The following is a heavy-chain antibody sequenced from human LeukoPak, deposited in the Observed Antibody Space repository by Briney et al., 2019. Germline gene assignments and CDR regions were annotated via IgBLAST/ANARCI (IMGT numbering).Heavy chain of an antibody. CDR3: ARVRDAPYYYDSSGYYLGYYFDY. CDR1: GGTFSSYA. Sequence: SVKVSCKASGGTFSSYAISWVRQAPGQGLEWMGGIIPIFGTANYAQKFQGRVTITTDESTSTAYMELSSLRSEDTAVYRCARVRDAPYYYDSSGYYLGYYFDYWGQGTLVTVSS. V-gene: IGHV1-69*05. J-gene: IGHJ4*02. D-gene: IGHD3-22*01. CDR2: IIPIFGTA.